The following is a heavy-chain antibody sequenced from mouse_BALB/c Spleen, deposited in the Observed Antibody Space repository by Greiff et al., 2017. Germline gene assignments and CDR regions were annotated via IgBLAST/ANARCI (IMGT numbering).Heavy chain of an antibody. CDR3: AREGSSYAFDH. CDR1: GYTFTDYA. J-gene: IGHJ2*01. D-gene: IGHD1-1*01. Sequence: VQLQQSGAELVRPGVSVKISCKGSGYTFTDYAMHWVKQSHAKSLEWIGVISTYYGDASYNQKFKGKATMTVDKSSSTAYMELARLTSEDSAIYYCAREGSSYAFDHWGQGTTLTVSS. CDR2: ISTYYGDA. V-gene: IGHV1S137*01.